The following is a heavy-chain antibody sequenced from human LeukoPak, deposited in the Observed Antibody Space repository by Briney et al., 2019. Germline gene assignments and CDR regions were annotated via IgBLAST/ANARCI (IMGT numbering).Heavy chain of an antibody. CDR1: GYTFTSYG. Sequence: ASVKVSCKASGYTFTSYGISWVRQAPGQGLEWMGWISAYNGNTNYAQKFQGRVTITTDESTSTAYMELSSLRSEDTAVYYCARGSLYCSSTSCSLLDYYYYMDVWGKGTTVTVSS. D-gene: IGHD2-2*01. CDR3: ARGSLYCSSTSCSLLDYYYYMDV. CDR2: ISAYNGNT. J-gene: IGHJ6*03. V-gene: IGHV1-18*01.